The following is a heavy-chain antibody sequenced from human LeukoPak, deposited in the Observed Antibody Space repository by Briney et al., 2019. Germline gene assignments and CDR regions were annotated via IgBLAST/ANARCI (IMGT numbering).Heavy chain of an antibody. V-gene: IGHV3-7*01. CDR3: AREVRGYSSSWYYYYYYMDV. CDR2: IKQDGSEK. CDR1: GFTFSSYW. Sequence: TGGSLRLSCAASGFTFSSYWMSWVRQAPGKGLEWVANIKQDGSEKYYVDFVKGRFTISRDNAKNSLYLQMNSLRAEDTAVYYCAREVRGYSSSWYYYYYYMDVWGKGTTVTVSS. D-gene: IGHD6-13*01. J-gene: IGHJ6*03.